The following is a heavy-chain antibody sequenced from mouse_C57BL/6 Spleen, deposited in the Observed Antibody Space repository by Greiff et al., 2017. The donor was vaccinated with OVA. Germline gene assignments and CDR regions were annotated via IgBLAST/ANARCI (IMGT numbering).Heavy chain of an antibody. Sequence: VQLQQSGPELVKPGASVKISCKASGYTFTDYYMNWVKQSHGKSLEWIGDINPNNGGTSYNQKFKGKATLTVDKSSSTAYMELRSLTSEDSAVYYCARSGDYDHYAMDYWGQGTSVTVSS. J-gene: IGHJ4*01. CDR1: GYTFTDYY. V-gene: IGHV1-26*01. CDR2: INPNNGGT. D-gene: IGHD2-4*01. CDR3: ARSGDYDHYAMDY.